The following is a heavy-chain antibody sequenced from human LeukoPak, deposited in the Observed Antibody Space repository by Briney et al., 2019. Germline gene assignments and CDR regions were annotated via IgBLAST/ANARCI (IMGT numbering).Heavy chain of an antibody. CDR2: ISRSGGST. V-gene: IGHV3-23*01. CDR1: GFSFSSYA. D-gene: IGHD6-13*01. J-gene: IGHJ4*02. CDR3: AKAEGTAAAYGWFDY. Sequence: GGSLRLSCAAAGFSFSSYAMHWVRQAPGKGLEWVSAISRSGGSTYYADSVKGRFTISRDNSKNTLYLQMNSLRAEDTAVYYCAKAEGTAAAYGWFDYWGQGTLVTVSS.